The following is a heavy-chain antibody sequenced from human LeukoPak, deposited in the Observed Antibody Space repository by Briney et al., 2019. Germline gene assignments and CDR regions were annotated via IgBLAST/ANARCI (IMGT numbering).Heavy chain of an antibody. D-gene: IGHD3-3*01. V-gene: IGHV3-74*01. CDR1: GFTFSSYS. CDR2: INSDGSST. Sequence: GGSLRLSCAASGFTFSSYSMNWVRQAPGKGLVWVSRINSDGSSTSYADSVKGRFTISRDNAKNTLYVQMNSLRAEDTAVYYCARGPTYYDFWSGYHNFDYWGQGTLVTVSS. CDR3: ARGPTYYDFWSGYHNFDY. J-gene: IGHJ4*02.